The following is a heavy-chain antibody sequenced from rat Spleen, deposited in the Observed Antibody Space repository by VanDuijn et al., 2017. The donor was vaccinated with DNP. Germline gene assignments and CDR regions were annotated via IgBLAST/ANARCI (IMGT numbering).Heavy chain of an antibody. J-gene: IGHJ1*01. D-gene: IGHD1-11*01. CDR3: ARGLNYGGYIYSWYFDF. CDR2: ISYSGTT. CDR1: GYSISSTN. Sequence: EVQLQESGPGLVKPSQSLSLTCSVTGYSISSTNRWNWIRKFPGNKMEWMGYISYSGTTGYNPSLRSRISITRDTSKNQFFLQLNSVTTEDTATYYCARGLNYGGYIYSWYFDFWGPGTMVTVSS. V-gene: IGHV3-1*01.